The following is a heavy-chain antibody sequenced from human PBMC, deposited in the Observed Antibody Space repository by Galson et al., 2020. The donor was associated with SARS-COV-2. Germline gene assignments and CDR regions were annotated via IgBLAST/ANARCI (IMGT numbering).Heavy chain of an antibody. D-gene: IGHD1-26*01. J-gene: IGHJ6*02. V-gene: IGHV3-66*01. CDR2: IYSGGST. CDR3: ARDAIGRDSGMYYYYGMDV. Sequence: GESLKISCAASGFTVSSNYMSWVRQAPGKGLEWVSVIYSGGSTYYADSVKGRFTISRDNSKNTLYLQMNSLRAEDTAVYYCARDAIGRDSGMYYYYGMDVWGQGTTVTVSS. CDR1: GFTVSSNY.